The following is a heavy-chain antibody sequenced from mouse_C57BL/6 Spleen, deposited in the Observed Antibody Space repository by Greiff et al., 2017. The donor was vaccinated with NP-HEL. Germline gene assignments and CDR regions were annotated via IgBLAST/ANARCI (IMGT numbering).Heavy chain of an antibody. CDR3: ARDGSSTYYYAMDY. Sequence: VKLMESGPGLVQPSQSLSITCTVSGFSLTSYGVHWVRQSPGKGLEWLGVIWSGGSTDYNAAFISRLSISKDNSKSQVFFKMNSLQADDTAIYYCARDGSSTYYYAMDYWGQETSVTVSS. CDR1: GFSLTSYG. CDR2: IWSGGST. J-gene: IGHJ4*01. D-gene: IGHD1-1*01. V-gene: IGHV2-2*01.